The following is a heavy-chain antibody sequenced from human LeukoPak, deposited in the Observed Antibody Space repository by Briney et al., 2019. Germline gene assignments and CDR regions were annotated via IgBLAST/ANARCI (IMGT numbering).Heavy chain of an antibody. CDR2: IYYSGST. D-gene: IGHD1-26*01. CDR3: ARTILRFKGEFDI. CDR1: GGSISSGDYY. V-gene: IGHV4-30-4*01. Sequence: SQTLSLTCTVSGGSISSGDYYWSWIRQPPGKGLEWIGYIYYSGSTYYNPSLKSRVTISVDTSKNQFSLKLSSVTAADTAVYYCARTILRFKGEFDIWGQGTMVTVSS. J-gene: IGHJ3*02.